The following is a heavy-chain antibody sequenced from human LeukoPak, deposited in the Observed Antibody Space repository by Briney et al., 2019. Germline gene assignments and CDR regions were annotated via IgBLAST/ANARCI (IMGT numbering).Heavy chain of an antibody. V-gene: IGHV3-23*01. D-gene: IGHD3-10*01. Sequence: GGSLRLSCAVSGITLSNYGMSWVRQAPGKGLEWVAGLSGSGGGTNYADSVQGRFTISRDNPKNTLYLQMNSLRAEDTAVYFCAKRGVVIRVFLVGFHKEAYYFDSCGQGALVTGSS. CDR1: GITLSNYG. CDR3: AKRGVVIRVFLVGFHKEAYYFDS. J-gene: IGHJ4*02. CDR2: LSGSGGGT.